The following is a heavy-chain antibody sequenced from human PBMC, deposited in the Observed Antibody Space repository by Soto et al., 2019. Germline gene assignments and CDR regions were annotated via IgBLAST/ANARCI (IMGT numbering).Heavy chain of an antibody. CDR2: MSYTTTS. D-gene: IGHD3-3*01. CDR3: TRHGRPDITIFGVGAYNFVT. V-gene: IGHV4-39*01. Sequence: SETLSLTCTVSGGSTRSNSYYWGWVRQPPGKGLEWIGSMSYTTTSYYTPSLRSRAVISVDTAKNQFSPRLSSVTAADTAVYYCTRHGRPDITIFGVGAYNFVTWGQGILVTVSS. CDR1: GGSTRSNSYY. J-gene: IGHJ5*02.